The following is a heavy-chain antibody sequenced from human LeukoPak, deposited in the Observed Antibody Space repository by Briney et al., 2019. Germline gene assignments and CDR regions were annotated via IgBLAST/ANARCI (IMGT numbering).Heavy chain of an antibody. Sequence: GGSLRLSCVASGFTLGTYWMHWVRQAPGKGLVWVSRVNTDGSSTGYADSVKGRFTISRDNAKNTLYLQMNSPRADDTAVYYCARDSGSGSYSDYWSQGILVTVSS. CDR1: GFTLGTYW. J-gene: IGHJ4*02. CDR3: ARDSGSGSYSDY. D-gene: IGHD3-10*01. CDR2: VNTDGSST. V-gene: IGHV3-74*01.